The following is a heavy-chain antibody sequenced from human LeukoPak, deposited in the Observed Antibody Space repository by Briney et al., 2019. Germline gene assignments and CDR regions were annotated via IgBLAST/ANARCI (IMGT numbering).Heavy chain of an antibody. Sequence: PGRSLRLSCAASGFTFSSYAMHWVRQAPGKGLEWVAVISYDGSNKYYADSVKGRFTISRDNSKNTLYLQMNSLRAEDTAVYYCAKDSIIAHSGSYRQYFDYWGQGTLVTVSS. D-gene: IGHD1-26*01. CDR3: AKDSIIAHSGSYRQYFDY. J-gene: IGHJ4*02. CDR2: ISYDGSNK. V-gene: IGHV3-30*04. CDR1: GFTFSSYA.